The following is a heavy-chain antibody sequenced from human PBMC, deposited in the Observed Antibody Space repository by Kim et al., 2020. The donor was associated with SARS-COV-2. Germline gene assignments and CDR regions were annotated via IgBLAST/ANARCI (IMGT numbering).Heavy chain of an antibody. CDR3: ARGRVTMIVVAERWFDP. CDR2: INHSGST. V-gene: IGHV4-34*01. D-gene: IGHD3-22*01. CDR1: GGSFSGYY. Sequence: SETLSLTCAVYGGSFSGYYWSWIRQPPGKGLEWIGEINHSGSTNYNPSLKSRVTISVDTSKNQYSLKLSSVTAADTAVYYCARGRVTMIVVAERWFDPWGQGTLVTVSS. J-gene: IGHJ5*02.